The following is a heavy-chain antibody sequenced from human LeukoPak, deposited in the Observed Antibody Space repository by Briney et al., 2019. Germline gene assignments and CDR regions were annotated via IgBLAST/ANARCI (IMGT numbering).Heavy chain of an antibody. CDR1: GYSFASYW. CDR3: ARQRGHGFYATNDC. D-gene: IGHD5-24*01. CDR2: IYPGDSDT. V-gene: IGHV5-51*01. Sequence: HGESLKISCKASGYSFASYWIAWVRQMPGKGLEWMGIIYPGDSDTRYSPSFQGQVTISADKSISTAYLQWSGLKASDTAFYYCARQRGHGFYATNDCWGQGTLVTVSS. J-gene: IGHJ4*02.